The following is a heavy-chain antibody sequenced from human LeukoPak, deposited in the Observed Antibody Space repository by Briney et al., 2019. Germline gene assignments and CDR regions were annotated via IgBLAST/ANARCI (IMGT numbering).Heavy chain of an antibody. CDR2: IGSTGTT. CDR1: GFTSSTYS. Sequence: PGTSLRLSCAVSGFTSSTYSMNWVRQAPGQGLEWVSYIGSTGTTCYGDSVKGRFTISRDNAKNSLYLQMNGLTAEDTAVYYCARGPGINGSTFHWYFDLWGRGTLVTVPS. D-gene: IGHD1-20*01. V-gene: IGHV3-48*01. J-gene: IGHJ2*01. CDR3: ARGPGINGSTFHWYFDL.